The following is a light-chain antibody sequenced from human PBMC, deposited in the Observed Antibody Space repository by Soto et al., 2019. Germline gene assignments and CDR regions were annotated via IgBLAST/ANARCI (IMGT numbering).Light chain of an antibody. CDR1: QSISRW. J-gene: IGKJ5*01. CDR2: HAS. CDR3: QQRSNWPPIT. V-gene: IGKV1-5*01. Sequence: DIQMTQSPSTLSASVGDRVTITCRASQSISRWLAWYQQKPGKAPKFLIYHASNRATGIPARFSGSGSGTDFTLTISSLEPEDFAVYYCQQRSNWPPITFGQGTRLEIK.